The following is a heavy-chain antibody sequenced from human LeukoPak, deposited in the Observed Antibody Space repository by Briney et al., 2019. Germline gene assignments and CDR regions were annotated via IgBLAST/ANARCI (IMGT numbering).Heavy chain of an antibody. D-gene: IGHD2-2*02. J-gene: IGHJ4*02. CDR2: IKQDGSEK. Sequence: GGSLRLSCAASGFTFSSYWMSWVRQALGKGLEWVANIKQDGSEKYYVDSVKGRFTISRDNAKNSLYLQMNSLRAEDTAVYYCASDCSTSCYSGGYWGQGTLVTVSS. CDR1: GFTFSSYW. CDR3: ASDCSTSCYSGGY. V-gene: IGHV3-7*01.